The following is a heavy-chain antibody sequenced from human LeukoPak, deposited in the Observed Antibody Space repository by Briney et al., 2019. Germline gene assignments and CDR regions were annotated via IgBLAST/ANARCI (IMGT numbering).Heavy chain of an antibody. CDR1: GYTFTSYY. CDR3: ARDGYCSSTSCYPYYYYMDV. CDR2: INPSGGST. Sequence: ASVKVSCKASGYTFTSYYMHWVRQAPGQGLEWMGIINPSGGSTSYAQKFQGRVTMTRDTSTSTVYMEPSSLRSEDTAVYYCARDGYCSSTSCYPYYYYMDVWGKGTTVTVSS. V-gene: IGHV1-46*01. J-gene: IGHJ6*03. D-gene: IGHD2-2*03.